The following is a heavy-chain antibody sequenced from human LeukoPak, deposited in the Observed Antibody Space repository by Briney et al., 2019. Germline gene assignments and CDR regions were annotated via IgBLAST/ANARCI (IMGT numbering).Heavy chain of an antibody. CDR2: INHSGST. CDR1: GGSFSGYY. D-gene: IGHD1-7*01. J-gene: IGHJ4*02. Sequence: SETLSLTCAVYGGSFSGYYWSWIRQPPGKGLEWIGEINHSGSTNYNPSLKSRVTISVDTSKNQFSLKLSSVTAAATAVYYCARGNYSTDYWGQGTLVTVSS. V-gene: IGHV4-34*01. CDR3: ARGNYSTDY.